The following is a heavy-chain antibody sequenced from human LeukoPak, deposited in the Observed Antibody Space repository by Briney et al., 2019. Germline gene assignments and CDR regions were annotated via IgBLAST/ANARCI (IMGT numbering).Heavy chain of an antibody. V-gene: IGHV3-23*01. CDR2: ISGSGGST. J-gene: IGHJ4*02. Sequence: GGSLRLSCAASGFTFSSYAMSWVRQAPGKGLEWISAISGSGGSTYYADSVKGRFTISRDNSKNTLYLQMNSLRAEDTAVYYCAKLGKRVPVALFDYWGQGTLVTVSS. D-gene: IGHD2-2*01. CDR3: AKLGKRVPVALFDY. CDR1: GFTFSSYA.